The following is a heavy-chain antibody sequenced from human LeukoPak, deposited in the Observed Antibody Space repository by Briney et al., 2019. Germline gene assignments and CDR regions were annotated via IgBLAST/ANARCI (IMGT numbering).Heavy chain of an antibody. V-gene: IGHV3-30*02. J-gene: IGHJ4*02. CDR1: GFTFSSYG. CDR3: ARVRHCSDSSCSGVLDY. D-gene: IGHD2-15*01. CDR2: IRYDGSNK. Sequence: GGSLRLSCAASGFTFSSYGMHWVRQAPGKGLEWVAFIRYDGSNKYYADSVKGRFTISRDTSRNTLNLQMNSLRAEDTAVYYCARVRHCSDSSCSGVLDYWGQGTLVIVSS.